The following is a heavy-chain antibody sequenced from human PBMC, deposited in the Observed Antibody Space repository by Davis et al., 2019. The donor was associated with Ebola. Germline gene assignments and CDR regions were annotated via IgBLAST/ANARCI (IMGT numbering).Heavy chain of an antibody. D-gene: IGHD5-18*01. Sequence: PSETLSLTCTVSGGSISSYYWSWIRQPPGKGLEWIGYIYYSGSTNYNPSLKSRVTISVDTSKNQFSLKLSSVTAADTAVYYCARGRFAAMVDYWGQGTLVTVSS. CDR1: GGSISSYY. CDR2: IYYSGST. V-gene: IGHV4-59*01. J-gene: IGHJ4*02. CDR3: ARGRFAAMVDY.